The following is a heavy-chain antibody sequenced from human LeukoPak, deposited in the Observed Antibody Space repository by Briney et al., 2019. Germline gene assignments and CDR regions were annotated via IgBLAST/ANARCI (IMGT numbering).Heavy chain of an antibody. Sequence: PSETLSLTCTVSGSSISSYYWSWIGQPPGKGLEWIGYIYYSGSTNYNPSLKSRVTISVDTSKNQFSLKLSSVTAADTAVYYCASGPYCSSTSCYGWYVDYWGQGTLVTVSS. D-gene: IGHD2-2*01. CDR1: GSSISSYY. CDR3: ASGPYCSSTSCYGWYVDY. V-gene: IGHV4-59*01. J-gene: IGHJ4*02. CDR2: IYYSGST.